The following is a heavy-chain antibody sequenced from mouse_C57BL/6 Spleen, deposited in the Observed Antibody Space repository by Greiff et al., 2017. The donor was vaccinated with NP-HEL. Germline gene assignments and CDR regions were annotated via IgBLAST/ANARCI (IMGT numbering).Heavy chain of an antibody. Sequence: VQLQQSGPGLVAPSQSLSITCTVSGFSLTSYAISWVRQPPGKGLEWLGVIWTGGGTNYNSALKSRLSISKDNSKSQVFLKMNSLQTDDTARYYCARGGGNYRDYYAMDYWGQGTSVTVSS. CDR3: ARGGGNYRDYYAMDY. V-gene: IGHV2-9-1*01. CDR2: IWTGGGT. CDR1: GFSLTSYA. J-gene: IGHJ4*01. D-gene: IGHD2-1*01.